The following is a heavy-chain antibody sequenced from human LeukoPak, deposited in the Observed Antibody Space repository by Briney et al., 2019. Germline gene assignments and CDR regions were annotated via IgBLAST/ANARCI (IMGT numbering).Heavy chain of an antibody. V-gene: IGHV1-2*02. CDR1: GFTFTDDY. CDR2: INPNSGGT. J-gene: IGHJ4*02. Sequence: ASVKVSCKASGFTFTDDYMHWVRQAPGPGLEWMGWINPNSGGTDYAQKFQGRVTLIRDTSISTAYMELSRLTSDDTAVFYCARAPACDETTCLDFDSWGQGTLVTVSS. D-gene: IGHD2-2*01. CDR3: ARAPACDETTCLDFDS.